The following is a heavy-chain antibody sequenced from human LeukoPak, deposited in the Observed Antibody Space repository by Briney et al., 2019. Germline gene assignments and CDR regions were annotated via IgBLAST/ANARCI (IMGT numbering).Heavy chain of an antibody. J-gene: IGHJ4*02. D-gene: IGHD6-13*01. CDR1: GYTFTGYY. V-gene: IGHV1-2*02. CDR2: MNPDCGGA. Sequence: ASVKVSCKASGYTFTGYYMQWVRQAPGQGLEWMGWMNPDCGGANIAQQFQGRVTMTRDTSISTAYMELGRLTSDDTAVYFCARGGSSWPRDFDYWGQGTLVTVSS. CDR3: ARGGSSWPRDFDY.